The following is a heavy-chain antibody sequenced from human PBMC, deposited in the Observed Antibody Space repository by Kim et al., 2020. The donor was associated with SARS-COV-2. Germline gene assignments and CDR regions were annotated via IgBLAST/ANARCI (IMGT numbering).Heavy chain of an antibody. V-gene: IGHV3-23*01. CDR3: AKDFYWDNRGAGAFDM. Sequence: GGSLRLSCAASGFTFSSFAMNWVRQAPGKGLEWVSGISGSGGSTYYADSVKGRFTFSRDNSKNTLYLQMNSLRAEDTAVYYCAKDFYWDNRGAGAFDMWGQGPRV. J-gene: IGHJ3*02. CDR1: GFTFSSFA. D-gene: IGHD3-10*01. CDR2: ISGSGGST.